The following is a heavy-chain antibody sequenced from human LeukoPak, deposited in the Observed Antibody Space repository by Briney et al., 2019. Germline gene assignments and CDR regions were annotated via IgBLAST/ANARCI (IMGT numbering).Heavy chain of an antibody. CDR2: IYPGDSDT. CDR1: GYSFTSYW. Sequence: GESLKISCKGSGYSFTSYWIGWVRQMPGKGLEWMGIIYPGDSDTRYSPSFQGQVTISSEKSISTAYLQWSSLKASDTAMYYCARQGGYCSGGSCYATPSWFDPWGQGTLVTVSS. CDR3: ARQGGYCSGGSCYATPSWFDP. J-gene: IGHJ5*02. V-gene: IGHV5-51*01. D-gene: IGHD2-15*01.